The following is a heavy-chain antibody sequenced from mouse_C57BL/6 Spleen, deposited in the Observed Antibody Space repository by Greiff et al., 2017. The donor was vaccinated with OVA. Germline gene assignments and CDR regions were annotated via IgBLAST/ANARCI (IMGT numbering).Heavy chain of an antibody. V-gene: IGHV2-5*01. D-gene: IGHD2-5*01. CDR2: IWRGGST. CDR1: GFSLTSYG. J-gene: IGHJ3*01. CDR3: AKNWDYSNYGFAY. Sequence: VQGVESGPGLVQPSQSLSITCTVSGFSLTSYGVHWVRQSPGKGLEWLGVIWRGGSTDYNAAFMSRLSITKDNSKSQVFFKMNSLQADDTAIYYCAKNWDYSNYGFAYWGQGTLVTVSA.